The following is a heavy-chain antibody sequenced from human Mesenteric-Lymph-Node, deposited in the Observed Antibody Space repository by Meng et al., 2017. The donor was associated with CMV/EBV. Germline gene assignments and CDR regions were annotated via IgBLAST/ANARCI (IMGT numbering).Heavy chain of an antibody. CDR1: GFTFNNAW. V-gene: IGHV3-15*01. CDR3: TPAVALSYYDGMDV. Sequence: GESLKISCAASGFTFNNAWMNWVRQRPGKGLEWVGRIRSKADGGTTDFAAPVKGRISITRDDIENTLHLQMYSLTTEDTGVYYCTPAVALSYYDGMDVWGRGTTVTISS. J-gene: IGHJ6*02. CDR2: IRSKADGGTT. D-gene: IGHD6-19*01.